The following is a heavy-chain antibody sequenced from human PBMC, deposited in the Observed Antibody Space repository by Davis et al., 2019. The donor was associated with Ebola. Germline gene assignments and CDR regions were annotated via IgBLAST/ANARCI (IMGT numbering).Heavy chain of an antibody. V-gene: IGHV3-23*01. J-gene: IGHJ4*02. CDR2: ISGSGGST. D-gene: IGHD5-12*01. Sequence: GGSLRLSCAASGFTFSNAWMSWVRQAPGKGLEWVSAISGSGGSTYYADSVKGRFTISRDNSKNTLYLQMNSLRAEDTAVYYCASVSGYDIFDYWGQGTLVTVSS. CDR3: ASVSGYDIFDY. CDR1: GFTFSNAW.